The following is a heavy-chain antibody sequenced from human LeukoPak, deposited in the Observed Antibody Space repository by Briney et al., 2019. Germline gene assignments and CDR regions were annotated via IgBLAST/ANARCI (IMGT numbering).Heavy chain of an antibody. V-gene: IGHV4-59*08. CDR3: ARRGAGSPFDY. CDR1: GDSISSYY. CDR2: IYYSGST. J-gene: IGHJ4*02. Sequence: SETLSLTCTVSGDSISSYYWSWIRQPPGKGLEWIGYIYYSGSTNYNPSLKSRVTISVDTSKNQFSLKLSSVTAADTAVYYCARRGAGSPFDYWGQGTLVTVSS. D-gene: IGHD6-19*01.